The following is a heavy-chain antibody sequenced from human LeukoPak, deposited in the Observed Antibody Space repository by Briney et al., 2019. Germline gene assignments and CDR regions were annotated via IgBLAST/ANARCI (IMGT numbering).Heavy chain of an antibody. Sequence: GGSLRLSCAASGFTFSDYYMSWIRQAPGKGLEWVSYISSSGSTIYYADSVKGRFTISRDNAKNSLYLQMNSLRAEDTAVYYCARASVLLWFGESKDAFDIWGQGTMVTVSS. CDR1: GFTFSDYY. V-gene: IGHV3-11*01. CDR2: ISSSGSTI. CDR3: ARASVLLWFGESKDAFDI. D-gene: IGHD3-10*01. J-gene: IGHJ3*02.